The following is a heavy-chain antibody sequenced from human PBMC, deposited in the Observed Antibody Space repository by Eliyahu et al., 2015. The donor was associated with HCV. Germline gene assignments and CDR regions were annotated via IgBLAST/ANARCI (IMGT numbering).Heavy chain of an antibody. D-gene: IGHD2-15*01. CDR1: GGSFSGYX. Sequence: QVQLQQWGAGLLKPSXTLSLTCAVYGGSFSGYXWSWIRQPPGKGREWIGEINHSGSTNYNPSLKSRVSISVDTSKNQFSLKLSSVTAADTAVYYCARELGFCSGGSCYGGTFDIWGQGTMVTVSS. J-gene: IGHJ3*02. CDR2: INHSGST. CDR3: ARELGFCSGGSCYGGTFDI. V-gene: IGHV4-34*01.